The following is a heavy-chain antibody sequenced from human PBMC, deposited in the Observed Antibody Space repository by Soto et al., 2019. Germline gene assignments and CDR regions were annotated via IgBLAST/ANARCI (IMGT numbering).Heavy chain of an antibody. CDR1: GFTFNRHP. Sequence: QMHLVESGGGVVQPGKSLRLSCAASGFTFNRHPIHWVRQAPGKGLEWIAVISYDGSTKHSADSVKGRFDISRDNSENIVFMQINSLTPEDTAIYYCSRDSRVYGSGSPSTWLDAWGQGTLVTVSS. D-gene: IGHD3-10*01. CDR3: SRDSRVYGSGSPSTWLDA. J-gene: IGHJ5*02. V-gene: IGHV3-30*09. CDR2: ISYDGSTK.